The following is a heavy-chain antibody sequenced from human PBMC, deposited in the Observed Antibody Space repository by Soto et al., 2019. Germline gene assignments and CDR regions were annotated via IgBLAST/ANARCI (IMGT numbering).Heavy chain of an antibody. Sequence: EVKLVESGRGLVQPGGSLRLSCAASGFSFSSYDMHWVRQTTGNGLEWVSAIGFAGDTYYPGSVKGRFTISRENAKNSLYLQMNSLGAGDTAVYYCARGSPVSPDAFDIWGQGTMVTVSS. D-gene: IGHD2-8*01. CDR1: GFSFSSYD. CDR2: IGFAGDT. V-gene: IGHV3-13*01. J-gene: IGHJ3*02. CDR3: ARGSPVSPDAFDI.